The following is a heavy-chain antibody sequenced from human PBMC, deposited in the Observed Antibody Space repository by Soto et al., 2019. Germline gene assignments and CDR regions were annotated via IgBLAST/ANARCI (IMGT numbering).Heavy chain of an antibody. CDR1: GFTFRSYA. J-gene: IGHJ4*02. D-gene: IGHD2-2*02. V-gene: IGHV3-48*02. CDR3: VRDRSYTGYDLEY. Sequence: EVQLVESGGGLVQPGGSLRLSCAASGFTFRSYAMNWVRQAPGKGLEWVSYINSGSSTIYYADSAKGRFSISRDNAKNSLYLQMNSLRDVDTAVYFCVRDRSYTGYDLEYWGQGALVTVSS. CDR2: INSGSSTI.